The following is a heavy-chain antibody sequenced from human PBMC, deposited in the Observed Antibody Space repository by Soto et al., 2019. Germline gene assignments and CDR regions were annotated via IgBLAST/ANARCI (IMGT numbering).Heavy chain of an antibody. D-gene: IGHD3-22*01. V-gene: IGHV3-11*01. Sequence: AGGSLRLSCAASGFTFSDYYMSWIRQAPGKGLEWVSYISSSGSTIYYADSVKGRFTISRDNAKNSLYLQMNSLRAEDTAVYYCAREVVWYYDSSGYFDYWGQGTLVTVSS. CDR2: ISSSGSTI. CDR3: AREVVWYYDSSGYFDY. J-gene: IGHJ4*02. CDR1: GFTFSDYY.